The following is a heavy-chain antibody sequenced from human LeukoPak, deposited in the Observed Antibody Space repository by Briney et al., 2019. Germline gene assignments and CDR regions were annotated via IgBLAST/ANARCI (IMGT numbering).Heavy chain of an antibody. V-gene: IGHV4-59*01. CDR2: IYYSGST. CDR1: GGSISYFY. J-gene: IGHJ4*02. Sequence: SETLSLTCTVSGGSISYFYWSWIRQPAGKGLEWIGYIYYSGSTNYNPSLKSRVTISVDTSKNQFSLKLSSVTAADTAVYYCARDADYDSSGQTFDYWGQETLVTVSS. D-gene: IGHD3-22*01. CDR3: ARDADYDSSGQTFDY.